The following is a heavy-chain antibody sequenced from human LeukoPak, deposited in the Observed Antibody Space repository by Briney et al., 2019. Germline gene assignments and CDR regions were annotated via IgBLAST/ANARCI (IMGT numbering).Heavy chain of an antibody. CDR3: ARGWAYGLGY. J-gene: IGHJ4*02. CDR1: GGSISSYY. D-gene: IGHD3/OR15-3a*01. CDR2: IYYSGGT. V-gene: IGHV4-59*13. Sequence: PSETLSLTCTVSGGSISSYYWSWIRQPPGKGLEWIGYIYYSGGTNYNPSLKSRVTISVDTSKNQFSLKLSSVTAADTAVYYCARGWAYGLGYWGQGTLVTVSS.